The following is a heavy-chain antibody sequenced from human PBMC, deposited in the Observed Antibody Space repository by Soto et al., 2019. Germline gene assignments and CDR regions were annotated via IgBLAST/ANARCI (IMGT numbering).Heavy chain of an antibody. CDR1: GFIFSNYV. Sequence: PGGSLRLSCAGSGFIFSNYVLNWVRQAPGRGLEWVSSISGNGRATYYADSVKGRFTISRDNSKDTVFLQMNSLTAEDTAVYFCAKERDNWNYFPADYWGQGALVTVSS. CDR2: ISGNGRAT. V-gene: IGHV3-23*01. J-gene: IGHJ4*02. CDR3: AKERDNWNYFPADY. D-gene: IGHD1-7*01.